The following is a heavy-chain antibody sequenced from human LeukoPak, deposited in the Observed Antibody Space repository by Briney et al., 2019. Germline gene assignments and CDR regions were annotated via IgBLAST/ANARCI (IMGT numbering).Heavy chain of an antibody. D-gene: IGHD2-21*02. V-gene: IGHV4-59*01. J-gene: IGHJ4*02. CDR3: ARVLRLGLRLLFVD. CDR1: GGSISSYY. Sequence: SETLSLTCTVSGGSISSYYWSWIRQPPGKGLEWIGYIYYSGSTNYNPSLKSRATISVDTSKNQFSLKLSSVTAADTAVYYCARVLRLGLRLLFVDWGQGTLVTVSS. CDR2: IYYSGST.